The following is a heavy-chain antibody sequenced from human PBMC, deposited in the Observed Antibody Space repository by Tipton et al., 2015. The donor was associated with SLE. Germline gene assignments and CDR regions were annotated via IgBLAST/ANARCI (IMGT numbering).Heavy chain of an antibody. Sequence: SLRLSCAASGFTFSSYTMNWVRQAPGKGLEWVSSISGDSSYIFYADSLKGRFTISRDNAKNSLYLQMNSLRAEDTAVYYCARDSWSGPSIEYFQHWGQGTLVIVSS. J-gene: IGHJ1*01. CDR2: ISGDSSYI. CDR1: GFTFSSYT. V-gene: IGHV3-21*01. CDR3: ARDSWSGPSIEYFQH. D-gene: IGHD3-3*01.